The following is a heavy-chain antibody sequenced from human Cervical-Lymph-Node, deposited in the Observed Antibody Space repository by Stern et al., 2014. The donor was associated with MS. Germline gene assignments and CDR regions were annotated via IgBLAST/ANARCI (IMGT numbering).Heavy chain of an antibody. Sequence: VQLVESGGGLVKPGGSLRLSCAASGFTFSDYYMSWIRQAPGKGLEWVSYISSSGSTIYYADSVKGRFTISRDTAKNSLYLQMNSLRAEDTAVYYCARGAEVVITTDYYYGMDVWGQGTTVTVSS. CDR3: ARGAEVVITTDYYYGMDV. CDR1: GFTFSDYY. D-gene: IGHD3-22*01. V-gene: IGHV3-11*01. J-gene: IGHJ6*02. CDR2: ISSSGSTI.